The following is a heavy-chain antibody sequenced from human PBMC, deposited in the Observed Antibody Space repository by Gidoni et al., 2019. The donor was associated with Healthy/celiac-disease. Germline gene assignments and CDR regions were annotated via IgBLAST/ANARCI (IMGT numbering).Heavy chain of an antibody. J-gene: IGHJ5*02. CDR3: ARDTLGAIVVVTAAQRTFDT. Sequence: QVQLVQSGAEVKKPWASVKVSCKPSGYTFTSYDISWVRQAPGQGLEWTGWISAYNGNTQYAQKHQGRVTMTTDTSRGTAYMELRRLRYDDTAVYYCARDTLGAIVVVTAAQRTFDTWGQGTLVTVSS. D-gene: IGHD2-2*01. CDR1: GYTFTSYD. V-gene: IGHV1-18*01. CDR2: ISAYNGNT.